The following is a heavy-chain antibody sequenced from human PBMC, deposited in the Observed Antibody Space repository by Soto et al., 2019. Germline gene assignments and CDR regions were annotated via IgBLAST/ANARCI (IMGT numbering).Heavy chain of an antibody. CDR3: AKCNIGSGYGSLAF. D-gene: IGHD3-22*01. V-gene: IGHV3-11*05. J-gene: IGHJ4*02. CDR1: GFTFSDGY. Sequence: QVQLVESGGGLVKPGGSLRLSCVTSGFTFSDGYMTWVRQATGKGLEWLSCIVGRRDYSYNTDSVRGRFTSSRDSATNPVYLQRTSRRAEDTAVYFWAKCNIGSGYGSLAFWAQGVLVNVS. CDR2: IVGRRDYS.